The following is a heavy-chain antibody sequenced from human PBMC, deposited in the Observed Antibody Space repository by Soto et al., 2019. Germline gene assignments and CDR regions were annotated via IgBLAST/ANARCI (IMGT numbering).Heavy chain of an antibody. CDR2: IYYSGST. J-gene: IGHJ4*02. V-gene: IGHV4-30-4*01. D-gene: IGHD5-18*01. CDR3: ARDVRPKYSYGYFDY. CDR1: GGSISSGDYY. Sequence: SETLSLTCTVSGGSISSGDYYWSWIRQPPGKGLEWIGYIYYSGSTYYNPSLKSRVTISVDTSKNQFSLKLSSVTAADTAVYYCARDVRPKYSYGYFDYWGQGTLVTVSS.